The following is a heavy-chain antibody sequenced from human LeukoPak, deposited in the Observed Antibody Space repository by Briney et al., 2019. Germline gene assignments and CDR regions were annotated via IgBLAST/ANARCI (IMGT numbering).Heavy chain of an antibody. J-gene: IGHJ4*02. D-gene: IGHD6-13*01. CDR2: MSSGGGTI. Sequence: GGSLRLSCAASGFTFSSYSTNWFRQAPGKGLEWVSYMSSGGGTIYYADSVKGRLTISRDNAKNSLYLQMNSLRAEDTAMYYCARDPLSSSSFDLWGQGTLVTVSS. CDR1: GFTFSSYS. V-gene: IGHV3-48*04. CDR3: ARDPLSSSSFDL.